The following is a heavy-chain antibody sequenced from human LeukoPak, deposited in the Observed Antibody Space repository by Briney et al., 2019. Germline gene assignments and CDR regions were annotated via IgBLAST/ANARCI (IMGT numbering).Heavy chain of an antibody. V-gene: IGHV1-18*01. J-gene: IGHJ4*02. CDR3: ARDGEGYNGY. CDR1: GYIFSTYG. Sequence: ASAKVSCKASGYIFSTYGISWVRQAPGQGPEWMGWISANNGNTNYAQKLQGRVTMTTDTSTSTAYMELRSLRSDDTALYCCARDGEGYNGYWGQGTLVTVSS. CDR2: ISANNGNT. D-gene: IGHD5-24*01.